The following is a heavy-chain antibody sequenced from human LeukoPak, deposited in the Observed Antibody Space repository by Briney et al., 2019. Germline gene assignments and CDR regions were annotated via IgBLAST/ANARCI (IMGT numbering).Heavy chain of an antibody. J-gene: IGHJ4*02. CDR2: IYTSGST. V-gene: IGHV4-61*02. CDR3: ARVVIYDYVWGSYRYYYFDY. CDR1: GGSISSGSYY. D-gene: IGHD3-16*02. Sequence: PSQTLSLTCTVSGGSISSGSYYWSWIRQPAGKGLEWIGRIYTSGSTNYNPSLKSRVTISVDTSKNQFSLKLSSVTAADTAVYYCARVVIYDYVWGSYRYYYFDYWGQGTLVTVSS.